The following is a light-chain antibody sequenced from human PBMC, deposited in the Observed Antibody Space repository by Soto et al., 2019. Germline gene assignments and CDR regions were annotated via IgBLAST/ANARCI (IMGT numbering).Light chain of an antibody. V-gene: IGKV1-5*01. Sequence: DIQVTQSPSTLSASLGDRVTITCRASQIISNSLAWYQQKPGRAPKLLIYDASNSMVGGLETRFSGSGSGTEFTLTIGDLQPDDFSTYYCQQYNNYITFGGGTRVEVK. CDR3: QQYNNYIT. CDR1: QIISNS. J-gene: IGKJ4*01. CDR2: DASN.